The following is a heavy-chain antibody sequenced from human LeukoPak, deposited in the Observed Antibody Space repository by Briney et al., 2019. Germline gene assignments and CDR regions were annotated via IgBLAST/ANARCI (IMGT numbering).Heavy chain of an antibody. CDR2: INSETDGGTT. V-gene: IGHV3-15*07. CDR1: GFTFSSYS. D-gene: IGHD6-13*01. CDR3: TRRSSAAGRQYFDY. Sequence: GGSLRLSCAASGFTFSSYSMNWVRQAPGKGLEWVGRINSETDGGTTDYAAPVKGTFTISRDDSENTLYLQMNSLKTEDTAVYYCTRRSSAAGRQYFDYWGQGTLVTVSS. J-gene: IGHJ4*02.